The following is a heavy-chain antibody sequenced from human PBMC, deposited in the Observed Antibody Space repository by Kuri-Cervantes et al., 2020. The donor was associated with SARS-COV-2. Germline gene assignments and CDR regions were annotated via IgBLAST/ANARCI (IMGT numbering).Heavy chain of an antibody. CDR1: GGSISSYY. Sequence: SETLSLTCTVSGGSISSYYWSWIRQPAGKGLEWIGRIYTSGSTNYNPSLKSRVTMSVDTSKNQFSLKLSSVTAADTAVYYCARDSWGPAAQYYYYGMDVWGQGTTVTVSS. CDR3: ARDSWGPAAQYYYYGMDV. D-gene: IGHD2-2*01. V-gene: IGHV4-4*07. CDR2: IYTSGST. J-gene: IGHJ6*02.